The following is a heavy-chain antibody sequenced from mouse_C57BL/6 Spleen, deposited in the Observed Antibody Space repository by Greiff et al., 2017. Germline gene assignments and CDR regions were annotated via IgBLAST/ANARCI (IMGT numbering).Heavy chain of an antibody. V-gene: IGHV1-69*01. J-gene: IGHJ3*01. D-gene: IGHD2-5*01. CDR3: ARGDYSNQRFAY. CDR1: GYTFTSYW. CDR2: IDPSDNYT. Sequence: QVQLQQPGAELVMPGASVKLSCKASGYTFTSYWMHWVKQRPGQGFEWIGEIDPSDNYTNYNQKFKGKSTLTVDKSSSTAYMQLSSLTSEDSAVYYCARGDYSNQRFAYWGQGTLVTVSA.